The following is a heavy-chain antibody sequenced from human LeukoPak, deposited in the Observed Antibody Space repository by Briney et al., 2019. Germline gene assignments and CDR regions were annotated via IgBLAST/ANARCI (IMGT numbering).Heavy chain of an antibody. D-gene: IGHD3-22*01. Sequence: PSETLSLTCAVYGGSFTGYHWNWIRQSPQRGLEWIGEINHRGHPHYNPSLESRLTISVDTSKNQFSLTLRSVTGADTAVYYCARDPTTVVSVPYYFDFWGQGTPVTASS. V-gene: IGHV4-34*01. J-gene: IGHJ4*02. CDR1: GGSFTGYH. CDR2: INHRGHP. CDR3: ARDPTTVVSVPYYFDF.